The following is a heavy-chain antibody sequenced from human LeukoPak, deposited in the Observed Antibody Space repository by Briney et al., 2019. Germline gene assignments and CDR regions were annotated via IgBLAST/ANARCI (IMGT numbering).Heavy chain of an antibody. D-gene: IGHD3-22*01. CDR2: ISYDGSNK. Sequence: GGSLRLSCAASGFTFSSYGMHWVRQAPGKGLEWVAVISYDGSNKYYADSVKGRFTISRDNSKNTLYLQMNSLRAEDTAVYYCANLERCGYPGGGGQGTLVTVSS. CDR1: GFTFSSYG. CDR3: ANLERCGYPGG. J-gene: IGHJ4*02. V-gene: IGHV3-30*18.